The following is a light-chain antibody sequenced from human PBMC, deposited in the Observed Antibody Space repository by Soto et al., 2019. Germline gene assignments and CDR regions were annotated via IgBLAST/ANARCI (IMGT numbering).Light chain of an antibody. Sequence: QSALTQPRSLSGSPGQSVTISCTGAGSDVGGYNYVSWYQQHPGKAPKLMIYDVSKRPSGVPDRFSGSKSGNTASLTISGLQADDEADYYCCSYAGSYTFYVFGTGTKV. CDR1: GSDVGGYNY. J-gene: IGLJ1*01. CDR3: CSYAGSYTFYV. CDR2: DVS. V-gene: IGLV2-11*01.